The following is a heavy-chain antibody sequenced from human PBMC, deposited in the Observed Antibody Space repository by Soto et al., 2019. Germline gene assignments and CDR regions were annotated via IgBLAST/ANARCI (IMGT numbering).Heavy chain of an antibody. CDR1: GFTFDDYA. CDR2: ISWNSGSI. Sequence: GGSLRLSCAASGFTFDDYAMHWVRQAPGKGLEWVSGISWNSGSIGYADSVKGRFTISRDNAKNSLYLQMNSLRAEDTALYYCAKQGVVTDQDFDYWGQGTLVTVSS. V-gene: IGHV3-9*01. D-gene: IGHD3-3*01. J-gene: IGHJ4*02. CDR3: AKQGVVTDQDFDY.